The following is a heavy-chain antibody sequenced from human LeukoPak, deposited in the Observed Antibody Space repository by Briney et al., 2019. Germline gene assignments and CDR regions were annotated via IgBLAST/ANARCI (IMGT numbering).Heavy chain of an antibody. J-gene: IGHJ1*01. CDR1: GFTFSSYW. CDR2: IKTDGSEK. D-gene: IGHD3-22*01. CDR3: ATYSSLNRREFQY. V-gene: IGHV3-7*01. Sequence: GGSLRLSCAASGFTFSSYWMSWVRQAPGKGLQWVANIKTDGSEKYYVDSVKGRFTISRDNAKNSLYLQMNSLRAEDTAVYYCATYSSLNRREFQYWGQGTLLTVSS.